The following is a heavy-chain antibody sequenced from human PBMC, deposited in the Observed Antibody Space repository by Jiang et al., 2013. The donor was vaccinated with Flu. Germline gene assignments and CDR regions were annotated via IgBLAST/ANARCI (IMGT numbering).Heavy chain of an antibody. D-gene: IGHD5-24*01. Sequence: QLVESGGGLVQPGGSLRLSCAASGFTFSTYWMHWVRQAPGKGLVWVSRIKYDGSIITYAESVKGRFTISRDNAKNTLYLQMNSLRAEDTAVYYCARDLAGGYNDYSSPGDDFDYWGQGTLVTVSS. CDR1: GFTFSTYW. CDR3: ARDLAGGYNDYSSPGDDFDY. CDR2: IKYDGSII. V-gene: IGHV3-74*03. J-gene: IGHJ4*02.